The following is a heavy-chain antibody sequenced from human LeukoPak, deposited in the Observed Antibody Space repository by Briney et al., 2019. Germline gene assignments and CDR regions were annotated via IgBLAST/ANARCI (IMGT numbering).Heavy chain of an antibody. CDR3: AATRSSKPGRYYFDF. CDR1: GFTFSTYA. J-gene: IGHJ4*02. V-gene: IGHV3-23*01. CDR2: ISGSGSST. D-gene: IGHD6-6*01. Sequence: GGSLRLSCAASGFTFSTYAMTWVRQAPGKGLEWVSSISGSGSSTFYTDSERGRFTISRDSSKNTLYLQMNSLRADGTAIYYCAATRSSKPGRYYFDFWGRGTLVTLSS.